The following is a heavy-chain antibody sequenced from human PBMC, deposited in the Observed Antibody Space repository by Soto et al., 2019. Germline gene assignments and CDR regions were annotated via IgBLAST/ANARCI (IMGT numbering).Heavy chain of an antibody. V-gene: IGHV4-4*02. Sequence: QVHLQESGPGLVKPAETLSLTCAVSGASIGSGGWWSWVRQPPGQGLEWMAEIFHDGNTNYSPSLKSPVTISVDKSQNQFSLNVYSVTAADTVVYYCARHEGWTGPDQWGQGTLVTVSS. CDR3: ARHEGWTGPDQ. D-gene: IGHD2-8*02. CDR1: GASIGSGGW. CDR2: IFHDGNT. J-gene: IGHJ5*02.